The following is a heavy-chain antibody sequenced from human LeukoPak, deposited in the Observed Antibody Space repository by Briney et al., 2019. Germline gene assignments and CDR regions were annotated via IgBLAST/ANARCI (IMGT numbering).Heavy chain of an antibody. CDR2: ISGSNDNT. V-gene: IGHV3-23*01. CDR3: AKGRGTTVTSAANY. J-gene: IGHJ4*02. CDR1: GYSFTSYW. Sequence: GESLKISCKGSGYSFTSYWISWVRPAPGKRLEWVSSISGSNDNTYYADSVKDRFTISRDNSKNTLSLQMSSLRAEDTAVYYCAKGRGTTVTSAANYWGQGTLVTVSS. D-gene: IGHD4-17*01.